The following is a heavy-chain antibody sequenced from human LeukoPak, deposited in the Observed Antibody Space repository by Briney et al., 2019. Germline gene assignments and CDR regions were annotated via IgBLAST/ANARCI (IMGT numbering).Heavy chain of an antibody. J-gene: IGHJ4*02. CDR3: TTVDRWELLNIDY. CDR2: IKRKTDGGTT. V-gene: IGHV3-15*01. D-gene: IGHD1-26*01. CDR1: GFSFSSYA. Sequence: KRGGSLRLSCAASGFSFSSYAMSWVRQAPGKGLEWVGRIKRKTDGGTTDYAAPVKGRFTISRDDSKNTLYLQMNSLKTEDTAVYYCTTVDRWELLNIDYWGQGTLVTVSS.